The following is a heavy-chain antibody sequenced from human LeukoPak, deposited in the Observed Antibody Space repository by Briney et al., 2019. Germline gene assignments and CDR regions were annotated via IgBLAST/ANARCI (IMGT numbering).Heavy chain of an antibody. CDR2: IIPILGIA. Sequence: SETLSCKSSGGTVSSHARSGVRQRPGPGLEWKGRIIPILGIANYAQKFQGRVTITADKSTSTAYMELSSLRSEDTAVYYCASRGYCSSTSCNDAFDIWGQGTMVTVSS. CDR1: GGTVSSHA. J-gene: IGHJ3*02. V-gene: IGHV1-69*04. CDR3: ASRGYCSSTSCNDAFDI. D-gene: IGHD2-2*01.